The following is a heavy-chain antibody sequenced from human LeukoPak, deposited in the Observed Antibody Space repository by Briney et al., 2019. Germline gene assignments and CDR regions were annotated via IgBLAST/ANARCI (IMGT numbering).Heavy chain of an antibody. CDR2: ISYDGSNK. D-gene: IGHD6-6*01. CDR1: GFTFSSYG. Sequence: GGSLRLSCAASGFTFSSYGMHWVRQAPGKGLEWVAVISYDGSNKYYADSVKGRFTISRDNSKNTLYLQINSPRAEDTAVYYCAKFLAVIAARDSLYFQHWGQGTLVTVSS. CDR3: AKFLAVIAARDSLYFQH. J-gene: IGHJ1*01. V-gene: IGHV3-30*18.